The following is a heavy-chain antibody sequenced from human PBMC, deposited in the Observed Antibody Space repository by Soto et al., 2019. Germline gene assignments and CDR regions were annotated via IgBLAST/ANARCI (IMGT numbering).Heavy chain of an antibody. CDR3: ARDRGGAPFDI. J-gene: IGHJ3*02. CDR2: IWSDGTNA. Sequence: GGSLRLSCVASGFNFSSSGMHWVRQAPGKGLEWVAVIWSDGTNAKCVDSVKGRCTISRDISQNTLYLQMNSLRAEDTAIYYCARDRGGAPFDIWGQGTMVTVSS. CDR1: GFNFSSSG. D-gene: IGHD3-16*01. V-gene: IGHV3-33*01.